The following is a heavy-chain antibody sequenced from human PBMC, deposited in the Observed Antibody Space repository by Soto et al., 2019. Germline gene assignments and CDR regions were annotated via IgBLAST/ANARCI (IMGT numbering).Heavy chain of an antibody. CDR3: ARDRYYYGSGSHRLDY. V-gene: IGHV4-59*01. CDR1: GGSISSYY. J-gene: IGHJ4*02. CDR2: IYYSGST. D-gene: IGHD3-10*01. Sequence: SETLSLTCTVSGGSISSYYWSWIRQPPGKGLEWIGYIYYSGSTNYNPSLKSRVTISVDTSKNQFSLKLSSVTAADTAVYYCARDRYYYGSGSHRLDYWGQGTLVTVSS.